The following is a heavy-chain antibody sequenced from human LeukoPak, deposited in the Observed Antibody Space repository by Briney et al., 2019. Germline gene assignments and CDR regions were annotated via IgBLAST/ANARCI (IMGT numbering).Heavy chain of an antibody. D-gene: IGHD2-8*01. CDR3: AKSLYPDAFDI. Sequence: GGSLRLSCAASGFTFSSYWMHWVRQAPGKGLEWVTSVRFDGSDKKYADSVKGRFTISRDNSKNTLSLQMISLRTEDTAMYYCAKSLYPDAFDIWGPGTMVTVS. J-gene: IGHJ3*02. CDR1: GFTFSSYW. V-gene: IGHV3-30*02. CDR2: VRFDGSDK.